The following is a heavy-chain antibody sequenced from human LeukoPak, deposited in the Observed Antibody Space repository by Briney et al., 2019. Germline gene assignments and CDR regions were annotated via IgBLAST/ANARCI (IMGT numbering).Heavy chain of an antibody. CDR1: GFTFSSYA. CDR2: ISGNGGST. V-gene: IGHV3-23*01. Sequence: PGGSLRLSCAASGFTFSSYAMSWVRQAPGKGLEWVSAISGNGGSTYYADSVKGRFTISRDNSKNTLYLQMNSLRAEDTAVYYCAKDLIVMVRGLYDYWGRGTLVTVSS. J-gene: IGHJ4*02. D-gene: IGHD3-10*01. CDR3: AKDLIVMVRGLYDY.